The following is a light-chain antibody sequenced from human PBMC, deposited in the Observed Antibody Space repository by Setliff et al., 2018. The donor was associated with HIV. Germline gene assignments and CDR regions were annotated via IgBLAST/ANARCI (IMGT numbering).Light chain of an antibody. V-gene: IGLV2-18*02. J-gene: IGLJ1*01. CDR1: SSDVGGYNR. CDR3: SSYTSSSTFYV. Sequence: QSALAQPPSVSGSPGQSVTISCTGTSSDVGGYNRVSWYQQPPGTAPKLMIYEVSNRPSGVSNRFSGSKSGNTASLTISGLQAEDEADYYCSSYTSSSTFYVFGTGTKVTVL. CDR2: EVS.